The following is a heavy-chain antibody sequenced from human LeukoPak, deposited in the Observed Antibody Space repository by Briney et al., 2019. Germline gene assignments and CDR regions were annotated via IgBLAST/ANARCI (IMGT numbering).Heavy chain of an antibody. Sequence: GGSLRLSCAASGFTFSSYTMNWVRQAPGKGLEWVSSIISSGSYIYYADSVKGRFTISRDNAKNSLYLQMNSLRAEDTAVYYCARDFGGYCSSISCYLGHLDYWGQGTLVTVSS. D-gene: IGHD2-2*01. CDR3: ARDFGGYCSSISCYLGHLDY. CDR1: GFTFSSYT. CDR2: IISSGSYI. J-gene: IGHJ4*02. V-gene: IGHV3-21*03.